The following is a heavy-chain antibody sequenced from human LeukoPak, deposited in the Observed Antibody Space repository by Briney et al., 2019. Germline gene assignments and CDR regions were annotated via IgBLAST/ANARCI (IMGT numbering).Heavy chain of an antibody. CDR3: ARGFLAPGWFDP. J-gene: IGHJ5*02. CDR1: GFTFSSYW. Sequence: GGSLRLSCAASGFTFSSYWMHWVRQAPGKGLEWVSVIYSGGSTYYADSVKGRFTISRDNSKNTLYLQMNSLRAEDTAVYYCARGFLAPGWFDPWGQGTLVTVSS. D-gene: IGHD2/OR15-2a*01. V-gene: IGHV3-53*01. CDR2: IYSGGST.